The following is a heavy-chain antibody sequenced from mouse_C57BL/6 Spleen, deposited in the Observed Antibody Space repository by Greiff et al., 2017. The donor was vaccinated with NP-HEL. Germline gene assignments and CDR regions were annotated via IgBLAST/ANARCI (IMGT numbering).Heavy chain of an antibody. D-gene: IGHD2-2*01. Sequence: QVQLQQPGAELVKPGASVKLSCKASGYTFTSYWMHWVKQRPGRGLEWIGRIDPNSGGTKYNEKFKSKATLTVDKPSSTAYMQLSSLTSEDSAVYYCARRELLWLRRRDYYAMDYWGQGTSVTVSS. CDR2: IDPNSGGT. CDR1: GYTFTSYW. V-gene: IGHV1-72*01. CDR3: ARRELLWLRRRDYYAMDY. J-gene: IGHJ4*01.